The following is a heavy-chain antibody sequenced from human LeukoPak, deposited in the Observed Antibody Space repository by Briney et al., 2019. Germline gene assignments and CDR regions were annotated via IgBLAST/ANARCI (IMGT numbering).Heavy chain of an antibody. Sequence: GGSLGLSCAASGFTVISNSLSWVRQPPGKGREWVSVIYSGGGTYYADSMKGRFTISRDNSKNTLYLQMNSLRAEDTAVYYCARGERWLQLDYWGQGTLVTVSS. D-gene: IGHD5-24*01. CDR3: ARGERWLQLDY. V-gene: IGHV3-53*03. J-gene: IGHJ4*02. CDR2: IYSGGGT. CDR1: GFTVISNS.